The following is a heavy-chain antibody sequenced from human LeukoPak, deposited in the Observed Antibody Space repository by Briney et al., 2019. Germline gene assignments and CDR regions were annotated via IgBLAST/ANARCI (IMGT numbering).Heavy chain of an antibody. Sequence: GGSLRLSCAASGFTFSSYGMSWVRQAPGKGLEWVSAISGSGGSTYYADSVKGRFTISRDNSKNTLYLQMNSLRAEDTAVYYCAKLGIVVVVAAQYWGQGTLVTVSS. CDR3: AKLGIVVVVAAQY. CDR2: ISGSGGST. CDR1: GFTFSSYG. D-gene: IGHD2-15*01. V-gene: IGHV3-23*01. J-gene: IGHJ4*02.